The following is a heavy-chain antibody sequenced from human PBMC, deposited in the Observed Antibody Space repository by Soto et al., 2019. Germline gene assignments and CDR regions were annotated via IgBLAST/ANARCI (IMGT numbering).Heavy chain of an antibody. D-gene: IGHD1-1*01. J-gene: IGHJ5*02. V-gene: IGHV1-18*01. CDR2: VSGFNGNA. Sequence: GASVKVSCKASGYTFTSYGINWVRQAPGQGLEWVGWVSGFNGNAHYAQNYQGRVSMTTDTSTSTAYMELKSLRYDDTALYYCARYNWNGGAWFDPWGQGTLVTAPQ. CDR3: ARYNWNGGAWFDP. CDR1: GYTFTSYG.